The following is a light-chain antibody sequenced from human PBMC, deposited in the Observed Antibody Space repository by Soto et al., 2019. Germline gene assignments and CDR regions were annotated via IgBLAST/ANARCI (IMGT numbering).Light chain of an antibody. J-gene: IGKJ1*01. V-gene: IGKV1-16*02. CDR2: SAS. CDR3: QQYYRYPWT. CDR1: QGISNY. Sequence: DIHMTQSPSSLSASVGDRVTITCRASQGISNYLGWYQQKPGKVPKSLIYSASSLQSGVPSKFSGSGSGTDFTLHIYDLQPDDFATYYCQQYYRYPWTFGQGTKVEIK.